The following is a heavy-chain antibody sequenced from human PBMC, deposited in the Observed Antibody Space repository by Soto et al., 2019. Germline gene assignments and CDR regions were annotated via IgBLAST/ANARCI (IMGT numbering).Heavy chain of an antibody. CDR3: ARGTAAGYFDH. J-gene: IGHJ4*02. D-gene: IGHD6-25*01. CDR1: GDSVSSNIVA. Sequence: SQTLSLTCAISGDSVSSNIVAWNWIRQSPSRGLEWLGRTYYRSRWYNTYAVSVKSRISINPDTYKNQLSLQLNSVTPEYTAVYYCARGTAAGYFDHWGQGTLVTVSS. CDR2: TYYRSRWYN. V-gene: IGHV6-1*01.